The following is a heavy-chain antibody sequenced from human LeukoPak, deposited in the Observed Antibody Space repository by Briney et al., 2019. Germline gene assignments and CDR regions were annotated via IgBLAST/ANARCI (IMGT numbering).Heavy chain of an antibody. J-gene: IGHJ6*03. CDR2: ITSSSSYI. CDR1: GFTFSSYN. V-gene: IGHV3-21*06. D-gene: IGHD1-26*01. Sequence: PGGSLRLSCAASGFTFSSYNMNWVRQAPGKGLEWVSSITSSSSYIYYADSVKGRFTISRDNAKNSLYLQMDSLRVEDTAEYYCARDPYSGNYGAYYYYYMDVWGKGTTVTVPS. CDR3: ARDPYSGNYGAYYYYYMDV.